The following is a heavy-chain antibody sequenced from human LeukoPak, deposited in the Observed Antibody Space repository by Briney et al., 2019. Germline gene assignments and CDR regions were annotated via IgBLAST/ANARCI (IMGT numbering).Heavy chain of an antibody. V-gene: IGHV4-34*01. J-gene: IGHJ6*04. Sequence: SESLSLTRAVYGGSFSGYYWSWIRQPPGKGLEWIGEINHSGSTNYNPSLKSRVTISVDTSKNQFSLKLSSVTAADTAVYYCARSRAVVRGTPKGGMDVWGKGTTVTVSS. CDR2: INHSGST. CDR3: ARSRAVVRGTPKGGMDV. CDR1: GGSFSGYY. D-gene: IGHD3-10*01.